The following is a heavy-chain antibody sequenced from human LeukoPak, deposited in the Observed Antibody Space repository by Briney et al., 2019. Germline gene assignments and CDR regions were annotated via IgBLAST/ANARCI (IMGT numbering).Heavy chain of an antibody. D-gene: IGHD3-10*01. V-gene: IGHV4-34*01. Sequence: KPSETLSLTCAVYGGSFSGYYWNWIRQPPGKGLEWIGEINHSGSTNYNPSLKSRVTISVDTSKNQFSLKLSSVTAADTAVYYCARASLLLLWFGEFSTYFDYWGQGTLVTVSS. CDR2: INHSGST. J-gene: IGHJ4*02. CDR1: GGSFSGYY. CDR3: ARASLLLLWFGEFSTYFDY.